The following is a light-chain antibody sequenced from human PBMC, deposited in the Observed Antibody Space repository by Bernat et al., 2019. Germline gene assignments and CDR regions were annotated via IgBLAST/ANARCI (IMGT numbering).Light chain of an antibody. CDR1: EAIANY. CDR3: QQLSSPFT. Sequence: DIQLTQSPSFLSASVGDRVTITCRASEAIANYLAWYQQKPGRAPNLLVYAASSLQSGVSSSFSGSGSGTEFPLTISSLQPEDFATYYCQQLSSPFTFGQGTRLEIK. CDR2: AAS. V-gene: IGKV1-9*01. J-gene: IGKJ5*01.